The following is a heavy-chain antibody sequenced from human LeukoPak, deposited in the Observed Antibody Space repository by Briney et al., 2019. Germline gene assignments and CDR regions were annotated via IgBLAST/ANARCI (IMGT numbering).Heavy chain of an antibody. Sequence: GGSLRLSCAASGFTFSSYAMSWVRQAPGKGLEWVANIKNDGSESYCVDSVKGRFTISRDNAKNSLYLQMTSLRDEDTAVYYCARTIRGYWGQGTLVTVSS. CDR2: IKNDGSES. CDR3: ARTIRGY. J-gene: IGHJ4*02. V-gene: IGHV3-7*01. D-gene: IGHD4/OR15-4a*01. CDR1: GFTFSSYA.